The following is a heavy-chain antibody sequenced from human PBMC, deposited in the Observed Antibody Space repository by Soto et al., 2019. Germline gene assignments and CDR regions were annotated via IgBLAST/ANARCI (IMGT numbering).Heavy chain of an antibody. J-gene: IGHJ6*02. Sequence: ASVKVSCKASGYTFTSYYMHWVRQAPGQGLEWMGIINPSGGSTSYAQKFQGRVTMTRDTSTSTVYMELSSLRSEDTAVYYCARDISSRSSSGYYFGYYYGMDVWGQGTTVTVSS. CDR1: GYTFTSYY. CDR2: INPSGGST. CDR3: ARDISSRSSSGYYFGYYYGMDV. D-gene: IGHD3-22*01. V-gene: IGHV1-46*01.